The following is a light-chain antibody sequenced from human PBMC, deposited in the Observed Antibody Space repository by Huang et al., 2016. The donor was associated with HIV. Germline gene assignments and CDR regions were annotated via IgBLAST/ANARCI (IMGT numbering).Light chain of an antibody. CDR1: QSISSY. CDR2: AAS. CDR3: QQSYSTLRYT. V-gene: IGKV1-39*01. Sequence: DIQMTKSPSSLSASVGDRVTITCRASQSISSYLNWYQQKPGKAPKLLIYAASSLQSGVPSRFSGSGSVTDFTLTISSLQPEDFATYYCQQSYSTLRYTFGQGTKLEIK. J-gene: IGKJ2*01.